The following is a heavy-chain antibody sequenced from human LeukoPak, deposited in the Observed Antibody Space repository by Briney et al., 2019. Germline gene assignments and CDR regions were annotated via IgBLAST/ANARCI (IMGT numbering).Heavy chain of an antibody. J-gene: IGHJ4*02. Sequence: SETLSLTCTVSGGSISSYYWSWVRQPPGKGLEWIGYVSYSGSTDYNPSLKSLVIISIDTSKNQFSLRLSSVTAADTAVYYCARENDRYGRIDYWGQGTQVTVSS. V-gene: IGHV4-59*01. CDR1: GGSISSYY. D-gene: IGHD5-18*01. CDR3: ARENDRYGRIDY. CDR2: VSYSGST.